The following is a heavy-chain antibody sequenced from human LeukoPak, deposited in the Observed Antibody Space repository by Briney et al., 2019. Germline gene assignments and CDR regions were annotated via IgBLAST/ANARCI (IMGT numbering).Heavy chain of an antibody. Sequence: PGGSLRLSCAASGFTFDDYAMHWVRQAPGKGLEWVSYISSSSSTIYYADSVKGRFTISRDNAKNSLYLQMNSLRAEDTAVYYCARAYSSSFYGMDVWGQGTTVTVSS. J-gene: IGHJ6*02. D-gene: IGHD6-13*01. V-gene: IGHV3-48*04. CDR1: GFTFDDYA. CDR2: ISSSSSTI. CDR3: ARAYSSSFYGMDV.